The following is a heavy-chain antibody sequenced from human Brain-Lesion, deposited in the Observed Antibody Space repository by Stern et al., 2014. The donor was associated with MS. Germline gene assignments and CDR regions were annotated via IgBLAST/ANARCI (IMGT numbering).Heavy chain of an antibody. Sequence: MQLVESGAEVKKPGSSVKVSCKASGGTFSSYAISWVRQAPGHGLEWMGGIIPIFGTANYAQKFQGRVTITADKSTSTAYMELSSLRSEDTAVYYCARGLTTVTIRWFDPWGQGTLVTVSS. J-gene: IGHJ5*02. V-gene: IGHV1-69*06. D-gene: IGHD4-17*01. CDR2: IIPIFGTA. CDR3: ARGLTTVTIRWFDP. CDR1: GGTFSSYA.